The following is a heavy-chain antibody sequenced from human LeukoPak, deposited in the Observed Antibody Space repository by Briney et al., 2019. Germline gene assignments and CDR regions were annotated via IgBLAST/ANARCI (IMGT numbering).Heavy chain of an antibody. J-gene: IGHJ3*02. Sequence: GASVKVSCKASGGTFSSYAISWVRQAPGQGLEWMGGIIPIFGTANYAQKFQGRVTITADKSTSTAYMELSSLRSEDTAVYYCATSSLARDYFFAFDIWGQGTMVTVSS. CDR3: ATSSLARDYFFAFDI. CDR1: GGTFSSYA. V-gene: IGHV1-69*06. D-gene: IGHD3-10*01. CDR2: IIPIFGTA.